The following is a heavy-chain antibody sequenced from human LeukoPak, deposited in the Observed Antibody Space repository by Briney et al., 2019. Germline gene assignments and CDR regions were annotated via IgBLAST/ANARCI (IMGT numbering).Heavy chain of an antibody. CDR1: GFTFSSYE. Sequence: GGSLRLSCTASGFTFSSYEMSWVRQAPGKGLEWVSYISTSGNTIYYADSVKGRFIISRDNAKNTLYLQMNSLRAEDTAVYYCARAGYCTSTSCYMFDWGQGTMVTVSS. CDR2: ISTSGNTI. J-gene: IGHJ3*01. CDR3: ARAGYCTSTSCYMFD. V-gene: IGHV3-48*03. D-gene: IGHD2-2*01.